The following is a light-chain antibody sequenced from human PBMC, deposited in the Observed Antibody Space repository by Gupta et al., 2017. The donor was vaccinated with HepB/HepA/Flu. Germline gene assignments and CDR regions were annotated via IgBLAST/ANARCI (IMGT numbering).Light chain of an antibody. J-gene: IGLJ3*02. V-gene: IGLV1-40*01. CDR3: QSYDSSLSAWV. Sequence: QSVLTQPPSVSGAPGQRVTISCTGSSSHIGAGYDVHWYQQPPGTAPKLLIYGNSNRPSGVPDRFSGSKSGTSASLAITGLQAEDEADYYCQSYDSSLSAWVFGGGTKLTVL. CDR1: SSHIGAGYD. CDR2: GNS.